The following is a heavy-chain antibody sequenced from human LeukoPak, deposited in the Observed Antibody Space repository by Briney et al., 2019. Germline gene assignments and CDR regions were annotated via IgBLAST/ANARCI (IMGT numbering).Heavy chain of an antibody. V-gene: IGHV3-23*01. J-gene: IGHJ5*02. CDR2: ISGSGGST. Sequence: GGTLRLSCAASGFTFSNYGMSWVRQAPGKGLEWVSAISGSGGSTYYADSVKGRFTISRDNSKNTLYLQMNSLRAEDTAVYYCAKLGSNWFDPWGQGTLVTVSS. CDR3: AKLGSNWFDP. D-gene: IGHD3-10*01. CDR1: GFTFSNYG.